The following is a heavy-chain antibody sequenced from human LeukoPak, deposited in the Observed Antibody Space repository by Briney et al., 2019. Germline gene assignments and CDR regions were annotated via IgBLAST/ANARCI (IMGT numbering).Heavy chain of an antibody. V-gene: IGHV3-73*01. Sequence: GGSLRLSCAASGFTFSGSAMHWVRQASGKGLEWVGRIRSKANSYATAYAASVKGRFTISRDDSMNTAYLQMNSLKTEDTAVYYCTRHGYYDSSGYYPLLLWGQGTLVTVSS. CDR2: IRSKANSYAT. CDR3: TRHGYYDSSGYYPLLL. CDR1: GFTFSGSA. D-gene: IGHD3-22*01. J-gene: IGHJ4*02.